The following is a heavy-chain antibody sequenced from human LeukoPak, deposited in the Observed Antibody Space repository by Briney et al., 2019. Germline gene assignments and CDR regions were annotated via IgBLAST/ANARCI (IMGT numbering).Heavy chain of an antibody. Sequence: SETLSLTCAVSGGSISSGGYSWSWIRQPPGKGLEWIGYIYHSGSTYYNPSLKSRVTISVDRSKNQFSLKLSSVTAADTAVYYCARGSDSSGLPFDYWGQGTLVTVSS. V-gene: IGHV4-30-2*01. CDR1: GGSISSGGYS. CDR2: IYHSGST. J-gene: IGHJ4*02. D-gene: IGHD3-22*01. CDR3: ARGSDSSGLPFDY.